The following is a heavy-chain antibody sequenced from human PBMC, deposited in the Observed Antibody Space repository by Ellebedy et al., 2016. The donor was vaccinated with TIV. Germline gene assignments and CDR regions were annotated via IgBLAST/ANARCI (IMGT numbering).Heavy chain of an antibody. Sequence: GESLKISCAASGFIFSSHWMSWVRQVPGKGLEWVANIKEDGSEEYYGDSVKGRFTMSRDNAKNSLYLQLNSLRAEDTAVYYCARSPATGTVDYWGHGTLVTVSS. D-gene: IGHD1-1*01. CDR3: ARSPATGTVDY. V-gene: IGHV3-7*01. J-gene: IGHJ4*01. CDR1: GFIFSSHW. CDR2: IKEDGSEE.